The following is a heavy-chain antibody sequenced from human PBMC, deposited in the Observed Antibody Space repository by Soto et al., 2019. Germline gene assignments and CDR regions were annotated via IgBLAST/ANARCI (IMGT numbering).Heavy chain of an antibody. V-gene: IGHV3-30*18. D-gene: IGHD6-13*01. CDR3: AKDLIAADFVDGMDV. J-gene: IGHJ6*02. CDR1: GFTFSSYG. CDR2: ISYDGSNK. Sequence: GGSLRLSCAASGFTFSSYGMHWVRQAPGKGLEWVAVISYDGSNKYYADSVKGRFTISRDNSKNTLYLQMNSLRAEDTAVYYCAKDLIAADFVDGMDVWGQGTTVTVSS.